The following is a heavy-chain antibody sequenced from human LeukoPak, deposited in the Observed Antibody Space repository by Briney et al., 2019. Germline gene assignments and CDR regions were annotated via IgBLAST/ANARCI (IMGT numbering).Heavy chain of an antibody. CDR3: ARWRVVAAIQALYYYGMDV. D-gene: IGHD2-15*01. CDR2: INHSGST. Sequence: SETLSLTCAVYGGSFCGYYWSWIRQPPGKGLEWIGEINHSGSTNYNPSPKSRVTISVDTSKNQFSLKLSSVTAADTAVYYCARWRVVAAIQALYYYGMDVWGQGTTVTVSS. V-gene: IGHV4-34*01. CDR1: GGSFCGYY. J-gene: IGHJ6*02.